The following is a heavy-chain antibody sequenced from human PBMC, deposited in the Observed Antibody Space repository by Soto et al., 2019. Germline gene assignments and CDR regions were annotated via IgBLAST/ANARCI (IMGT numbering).Heavy chain of an antibody. CDR3: GRCIAVAGCSFDY. J-gene: IGHJ4*02. CDR1: GGTFSSYA. Sequence: QVQLVQSGAEVKKPGSSVKVSCKASGGTFSSYAISWVRQAPGQGLEWMGGIIPIFGTANYAQKFQGRVTITADESTSTAYIELSSVRSEDTTMSYCGRCIAVAGCSFDYWGQRTLVTVSS. V-gene: IGHV1-69*12. D-gene: IGHD6-19*01. CDR2: IIPIFGTA.